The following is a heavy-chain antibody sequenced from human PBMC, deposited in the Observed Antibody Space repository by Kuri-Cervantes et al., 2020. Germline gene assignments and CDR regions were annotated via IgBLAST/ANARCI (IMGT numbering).Heavy chain of an antibody. Sequence: ASVKVSCKASGYTFTRYAVHWVRQAPGQRLEGMGWINPNSGGTNYAQNFQGRVTMTRDTSISTAYMELRSLRSDDTAVYYCARDVNDSGAAFDIWGQGTMVTVSS. V-gene: IGHV1-2*02. D-gene: IGHD1-26*01. CDR2: INPNSGGT. CDR1: GYTFTRYA. J-gene: IGHJ3*02. CDR3: ARDVNDSGAAFDI.